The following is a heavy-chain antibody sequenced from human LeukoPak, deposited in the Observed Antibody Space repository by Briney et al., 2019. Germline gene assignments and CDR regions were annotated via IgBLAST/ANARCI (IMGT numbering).Heavy chain of an antibody. CDR3: ATQAAAGTYWFDP. V-gene: IGHV1-69*05. CDR1: GGTFSSYA. J-gene: IGHJ5*02. Sequence: SVKVSCKASGGTFSSYAISWVRRAPGQGLEWMGRIIPIFGTANYAQKFQGRVTITTDESTSTAYMELSSLRSEDTAVYYCATQAAAGTYWFDPWGQGTLVTVSS. CDR2: IIPIFGTA. D-gene: IGHD6-13*01.